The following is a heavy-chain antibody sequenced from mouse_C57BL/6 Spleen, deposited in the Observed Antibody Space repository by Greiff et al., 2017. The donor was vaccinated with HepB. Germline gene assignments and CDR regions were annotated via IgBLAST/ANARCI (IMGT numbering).Heavy chain of an antibody. CDR2: IDPETGGT. D-gene: IGHD2-2*01. J-gene: IGHJ2*01. CDR1: GYTFTDYE. CDR3: TRERSTMVTTWDY. V-gene: IGHV1-15*01. Sequence: QVQLKESGAELVRPGASVTLSCKASGYTFTDYEMHWVKQTPVHGLEWIGAIDPETGGTAYNQKFKGKAILTADKSSSTAYMELRSLTSEDSAVYYCTRERSTMVTTWDYWGQGTTLTVSS.